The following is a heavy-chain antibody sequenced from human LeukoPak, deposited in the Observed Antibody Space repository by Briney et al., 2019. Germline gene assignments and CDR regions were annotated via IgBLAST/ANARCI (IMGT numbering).Heavy chain of an antibody. Sequence: ASVKVSCKTSGYSFADYIIAWVRQAPGQGLEWMGRIIPILGIANYAQKLQGRVTMTTDTSTSTAYMELRSLRSDDTAVYYCAREYSSGQYYFDYWGQGTLVTVSS. CDR2: IIPILGIA. CDR1: GYSFADYI. D-gene: IGHD6-19*01. V-gene: IGHV1-18*01. J-gene: IGHJ4*02. CDR3: AREYSSGQYYFDY.